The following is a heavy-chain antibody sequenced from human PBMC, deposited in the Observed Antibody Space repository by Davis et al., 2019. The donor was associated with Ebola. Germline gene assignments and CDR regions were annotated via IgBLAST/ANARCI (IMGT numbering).Heavy chain of an antibody. V-gene: IGHV5-51*01. J-gene: IGHJ4*02. CDR2: IFPGDSDT. Sequence: GESLKISCKGSRYSFTSYWIVWVRQMPGKGLECMGIIFPGDSDTRYSPSFQGQVTISADKSISTAYLQWSSLKASDTAMYYCARGTDGYNPGGYFDSWGQGTLVTVSS. CDR3: ARGTDGYNPGGYFDS. CDR1: RYSFTSYW. D-gene: IGHD5-24*01.